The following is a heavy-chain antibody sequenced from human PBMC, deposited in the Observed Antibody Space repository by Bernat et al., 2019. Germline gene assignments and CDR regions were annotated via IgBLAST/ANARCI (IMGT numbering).Heavy chain of an antibody. D-gene: IGHD3-3*01. Sequence: EVQLVESGGGLVQPGGSLRLSCAASGFTFSNAWMSWVRQAPGKGLEWVGRIKSKTDGGTSDYAAPVKGRFTISRDDSKNTLYLQMNSMKTEETAVYYGNTGNGMGDFWSGLTGGIWGQGTMVTVSS. CDR2: IKSKTDGGTS. J-gene: IGHJ3*02. CDR3: NTGNGMGDFWSGLTGGI. CDR1: GFTFSNAW. V-gene: IGHV3-15*01.